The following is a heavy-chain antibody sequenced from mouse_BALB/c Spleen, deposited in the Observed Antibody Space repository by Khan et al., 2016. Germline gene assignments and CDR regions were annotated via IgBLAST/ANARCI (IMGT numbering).Heavy chain of an antibody. V-gene: IGHV8-8*01. CDR3: ARIEGGRAMDY. CDR1: GFSLSTSGMG. D-gene: IGHD3-3*01. J-gene: IGHJ4*01. CDR2: IWWDDDT. Sequence: QVTLNESGPGILQPSQTLSLTCSFSGFSLSTSGMGVGWIRQPSGKGLEWLAHIWWDDDTRYNPALKSRLTISKDTSSNQVFLKSARVDTADTATYYCARIEGGRAMDYWGQGTSVTVSS.